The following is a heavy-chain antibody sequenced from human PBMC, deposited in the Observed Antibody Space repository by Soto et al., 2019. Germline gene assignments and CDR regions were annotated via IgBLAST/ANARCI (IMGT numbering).Heavy chain of an antibody. V-gene: IGHV4-34*01. J-gene: IGHJ6*03. CDR3: ARGFMVRGVIFGMSYYYYMDV. D-gene: IGHD3-10*01. CDR1: GGSFSGYY. Sequence: QSQTLSLTCAVYGGSFSGYYWSWIRQPPGKGLEWIGEINHSGSTNYNPSLKSRVTISVDTSKNQFSLKLSSVTAADTAVYYCARGFMVRGVIFGMSYYYYMDVWGKGTTVTVSS. CDR2: INHSGST.